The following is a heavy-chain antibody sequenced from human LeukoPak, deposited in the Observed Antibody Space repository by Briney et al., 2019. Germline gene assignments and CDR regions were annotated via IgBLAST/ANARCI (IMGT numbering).Heavy chain of an antibody. J-gene: IGHJ6*02. Sequence: PGGSLRLSCAASGFTFSSYAMSWVRQAPGTGLEWVSAISGSGGSTYYADSVKGRFTISRDNSKNTLYLQMNSLRAEDTAVYYCAKDSGWGYYYDMDVWGQGTTVTVSS. CDR3: AKDSGWGYYYDMDV. V-gene: IGHV3-23*01. CDR2: ISGSGGST. CDR1: GFTFSSYA. D-gene: IGHD6-19*01.